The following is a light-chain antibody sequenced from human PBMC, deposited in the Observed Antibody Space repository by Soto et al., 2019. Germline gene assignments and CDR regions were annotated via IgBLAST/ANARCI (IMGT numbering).Light chain of an antibody. Sequence: EIVLTQSPATLPLSPGERATLSCRASQSVSSYLAWYQQKPGQAPRLLIYDASNRATDIPARFSGSGSGTDFTLTISSLEPEDFAVYYCQQRSNWPTFGQGTRLEIK. CDR3: QQRSNWPT. J-gene: IGKJ5*01. CDR2: DAS. V-gene: IGKV3-11*01. CDR1: QSVSSY.